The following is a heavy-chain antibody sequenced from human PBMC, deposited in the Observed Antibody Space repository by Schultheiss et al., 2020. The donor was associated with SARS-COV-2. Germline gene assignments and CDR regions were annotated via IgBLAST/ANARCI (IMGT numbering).Heavy chain of an antibody. J-gene: IGHJ6*03. D-gene: IGHD6-13*01. CDR3: AKVGQQLPPYYYYYYMDV. Sequence: GGSLRLSCAASGFTFSSNYMSWVRQAPGKGLEWVSAISGSGGSTYYADSVKGRFTISRDNSKNTLYLQMNSLRAEDTAVYYCAKVGQQLPPYYYYYYMDVWGKGTTVTVSS. V-gene: IGHV3-23*01. CDR1: GFTFSSNY. CDR2: ISGSGGST.